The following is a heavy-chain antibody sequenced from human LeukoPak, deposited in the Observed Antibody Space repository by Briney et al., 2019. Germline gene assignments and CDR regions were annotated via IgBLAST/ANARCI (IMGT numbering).Heavy chain of an antibody. CDR1: GFTFSSYS. Sequence: GGSLRLSCAASGFTFSSYSMKWVRQAPGKGLEWVSSISSSSSYIYYAGSVKGRFTISRDNAKNSLYLQMNSLRAEDTAVYYCARGSYDYGDYVPYYYYYMDVWGKGTTVTVSS. D-gene: IGHD4-17*01. V-gene: IGHV3-21*01. CDR2: ISSSSSYI. J-gene: IGHJ6*03. CDR3: ARGSYDYGDYVPYYYYYMDV.